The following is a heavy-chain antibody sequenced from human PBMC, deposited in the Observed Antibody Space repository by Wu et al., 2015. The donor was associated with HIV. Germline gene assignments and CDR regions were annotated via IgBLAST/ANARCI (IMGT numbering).Heavy chain of an antibody. V-gene: IGHV1-2*02. J-gene: IGHJ4*02. Sequence: QVQLVQSGAEVKKPGASVKVSCKASGYTFTGYYIYWVRQAPGQGLEWMGWINPKTGGTNYSHKFQGRVTMTRDTSISTGYMELSTLTSDDTAMYYCARGKWFGELIDSWGQGTLVTVSS. CDR2: INPKTGGT. CDR3: ARGKWFGELIDS. CDR1: GYTFTGYY. D-gene: IGHD3-10*01.